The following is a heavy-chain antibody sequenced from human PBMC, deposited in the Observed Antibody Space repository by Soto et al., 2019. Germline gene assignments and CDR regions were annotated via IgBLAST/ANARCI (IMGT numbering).Heavy chain of an antibody. Sequence: VGSLRLSCAASGFTFSTHAMSWVRQAPGSGLEWVSAMSGNGGITYYPDSVKGRFTISRDNSKNTLFLQMNGLRAEDTAVYYCAKEGSFYYGSGSDIWGRGTMVTVS. V-gene: IGHV3-23*01. CDR2: MSGNGGIT. CDR1: GFTFSTHA. D-gene: IGHD3-10*01. J-gene: IGHJ3*02. CDR3: AKEGSFYYGSGSDI.